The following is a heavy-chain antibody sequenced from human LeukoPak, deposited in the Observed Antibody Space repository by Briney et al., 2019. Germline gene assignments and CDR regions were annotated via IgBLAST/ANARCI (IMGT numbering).Heavy chain of an antibody. CDR3: ARLGQYSGYDYYFDY. D-gene: IGHD5-12*01. J-gene: IGHJ4*02. Sequence: SETLSLTCTVSGGSISSYYWSWIRQPPGKGLEWIGYIYYSGSTNYNPSLKSRVTISVDTSENQFSLKLSSVTAADTALYYCARLGQYSGYDYYFDYWGQGTLVTVSS. CDR2: IYYSGST. CDR1: GGSISSYY. V-gene: IGHV4-59*08.